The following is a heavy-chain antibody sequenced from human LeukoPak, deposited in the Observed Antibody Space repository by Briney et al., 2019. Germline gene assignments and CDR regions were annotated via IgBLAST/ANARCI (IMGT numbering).Heavy chain of an antibody. CDR3: ARVLARVY. J-gene: IGHJ4*02. D-gene: IGHD3-3*02. Sequence: EASVTVSCKASGGTFSSYAISWVRQAPGQGLEWMGGIIPIFGTANYAQKFQGRVTITADESTSTAYMELSSLRSEDTAVYYCARVLARVYWGQGTLVTVSS. V-gene: IGHV1-69*13. CDR1: GGTFSSYA. CDR2: IIPIFGTA.